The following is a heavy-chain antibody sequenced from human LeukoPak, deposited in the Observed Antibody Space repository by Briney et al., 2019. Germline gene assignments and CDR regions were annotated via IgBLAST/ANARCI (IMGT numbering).Heavy chain of an antibody. CDR1: GGTFSGYA. CDR2: IIPIFGTA. CDR3: VRVPLGSGYCDY. Sequence: ASVKVSCKASGGTFSGYAISWVRQAPGQGLEWMGGIIPIFGTANYAQKFQGRVTITADESTSTAYMELSSLRSEDTAVYYCVRVPLGSGYCDYWGQGTLVTVSS. V-gene: IGHV1-69*13. J-gene: IGHJ4*02. D-gene: IGHD3-3*01.